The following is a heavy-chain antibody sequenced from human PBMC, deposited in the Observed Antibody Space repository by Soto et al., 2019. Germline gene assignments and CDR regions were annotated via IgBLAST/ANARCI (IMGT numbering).Heavy chain of an antibody. V-gene: IGHV2-5*01. Sequence: QITLKESGPTLVKPTQTLTLTCTFSGFSLSSNRMAVGWIRQSPGKALERLALLYWYDDKRYCSFLNTRLNITNRATQSLLVFTLANMDPVDTARPYCAHIVVACLGYYFAYWWQATLGTLSS. CDR1: GFSLSSNRMA. CDR3: AHIVVACLGYYFAY. CDR2: LYWYDDK. J-gene: IGHJ4*02. D-gene: IGHD5-12*01.